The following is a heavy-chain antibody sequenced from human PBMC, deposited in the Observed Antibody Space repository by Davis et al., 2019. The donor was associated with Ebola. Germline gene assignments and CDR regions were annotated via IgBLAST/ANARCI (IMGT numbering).Heavy chain of an antibody. Sequence: ASVKVSCKASGYTFTSYAMHWVRQAPGQRLEWMGWINAGNGNTKYSQKFQGRVTITAERSTYTAYMELSSLRSDDTAVYYCARDILDTRAYPMTSYCDLWGRGTLITVSS. CDR1: GYTFTSYA. CDR2: INAGNGNT. CDR3: ARDILDTRAYPMTSYCDL. V-gene: IGHV1-3*01. J-gene: IGHJ2*01. D-gene: IGHD3-22*01.